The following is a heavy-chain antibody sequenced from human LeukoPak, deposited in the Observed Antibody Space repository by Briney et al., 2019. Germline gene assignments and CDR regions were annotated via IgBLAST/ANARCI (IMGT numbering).Heavy chain of an antibody. D-gene: IGHD1-26*01. V-gene: IGHV1-24*01. CDR3: ATGVGIVGATKGGTFDY. CDR1: GYTLTELS. J-gene: IGHJ4*02. Sequence: ASVKVSCKVSGYTLTELSMHWVRQAPGKGLEWMGGFDPEDDETIYAQKFQGRVTMTEDTSTDTAYMELSSLRSEDTAVYYCATGVGIVGATKGGTFDYWGQGTLVTVSS. CDR2: FDPEDDET.